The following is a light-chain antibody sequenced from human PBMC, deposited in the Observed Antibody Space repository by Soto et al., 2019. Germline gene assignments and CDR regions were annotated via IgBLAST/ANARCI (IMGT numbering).Light chain of an antibody. V-gene: IGKV1-5*03. CDR2: KAS. J-gene: IGKJ1*01. CDR1: QSVSIW. Sequence: DIQMTQSPSTLSASVGDRVTITCRASQSVSIWLAWFQQKPGKAPKLLIYKASSLESGVPSRFSGSGSETEFTLTISSLQPDDFATYYCQQYNRYSTFGQGTKV. CDR3: QQYNRYST.